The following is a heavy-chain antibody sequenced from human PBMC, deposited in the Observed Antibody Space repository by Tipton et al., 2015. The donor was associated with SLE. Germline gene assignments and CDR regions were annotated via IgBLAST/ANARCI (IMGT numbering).Heavy chain of an antibody. D-gene: IGHD2-15*01. CDR2: IYYSGST. CDR3: ARGGTTRDAFDI. Sequence: TLSLTCTVSGGSISSYYWSWIRQPPGKGLEWIGYIYYSGSTNYNPPLKSRVTISVDTSKNQFSLKLSSVTAADTAVYYCARGGTTRDAFDIRAKGQWSPSLQ. J-gene: IGHJ3*02. V-gene: IGHV4-59*12. CDR1: GGSISSYY.